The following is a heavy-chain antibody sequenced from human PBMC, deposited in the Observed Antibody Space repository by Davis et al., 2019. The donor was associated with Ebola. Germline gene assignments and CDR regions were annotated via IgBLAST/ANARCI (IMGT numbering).Heavy chain of an antibody. V-gene: IGHV1-46*03. CDR3: ARHDSSGYDAFDI. Sequence: ASVKVSCKASGYTFTSYGINWVRQAPGQALEWMGIINPSGGSTSYAQKFQGRVTMTRDTSTSTVYMELSSLRSEDTAVYYCARHDSSGYDAFDIWGQGTMVTVSS. J-gene: IGHJ3*02. CDR1: GYTFTSYG. D-gene: IGHD3-22*01. CDR2: INPSGGST.